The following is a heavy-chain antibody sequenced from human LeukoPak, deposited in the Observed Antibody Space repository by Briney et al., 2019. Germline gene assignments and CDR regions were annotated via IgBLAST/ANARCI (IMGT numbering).Heavy chain of an antibody. CDR1: GGSISSYY. Sequence: SSETLSLTCTVSGGSISSYYWSWIRQPPGKGLEWIGYIYYSGSTYYNPSLKSRVTLSVDTSKNQFSLNLGSVTATDTAVYYCARLNWGAEDYWGQGALVTVSS. CDR3: ARLNWGAEDY. J-gene: IGHJ4*02. CDR2: IYYSGST. V-gene: IGHV4-59*08. D-gene: IGHD7-27*01.